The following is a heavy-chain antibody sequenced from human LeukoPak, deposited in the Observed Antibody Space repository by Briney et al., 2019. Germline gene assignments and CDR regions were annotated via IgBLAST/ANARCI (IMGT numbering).Heavy chain of an antibody. V-gene: IGHV3-66*03. J-gene: IGHJ4*02. D-gene: IGHD3-10*01. CDR2: IYPSGNI. CDR1: GFTFSNSY. CDR3: AKDRAYYASGSYIEY. Sequence: GGSLRLSCAASGFTFSNSYMSWVRQAPGKGLEWVSLIYPSGNIYYADSVKGRFTISRDNSKNTLYLQMNSLRAEDTAVYYCAKDRAYYASGSYIEYWGQGTLVTVSS.